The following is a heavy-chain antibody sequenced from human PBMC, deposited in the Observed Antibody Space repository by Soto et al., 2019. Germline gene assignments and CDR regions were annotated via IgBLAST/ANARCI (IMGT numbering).Heavy chain of an antibody. V-gene: IGHV1-69*01. CDR2: IIPIFGTA. Sequence: QVQLVQSGAEVKKPGSSVKVSCKASGGTFSSYAISWVRQAPGQGLEWMGGIIPIFGTANYAQKFQGRVTITADESTSTSSMALSSLRSEDTAVYYCANSGSEGVWFDHWSQGTLVTVAS. D-gene: IGHD1-20*01. CDR3: ANSGSEGVWFDH. CDR1: GGTFSSYA. J-gene: IGHJ5*02.